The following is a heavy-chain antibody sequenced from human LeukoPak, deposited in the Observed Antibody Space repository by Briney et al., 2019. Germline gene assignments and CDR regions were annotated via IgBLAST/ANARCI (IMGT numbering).Heavy chain of an antibody. CDR1: GFTFSSYA. Sequence: PGGSLRLSCAASGFTFSSYAMSWVRQAPGKGLEWVSSISSTSSYIYYADSVKGRFTISRDNAKNSLYLQMNSLRAEDTAVYYCARTSGDQRGAFDIWGQGTMVSVSS. CDR2: ISSTSSYI. CDR3: ARTSGDQRGAFDI. V-gene: IGHV3-21*04. D-gene: IGHD4-17*01. J-gene: IGHJ3*02.